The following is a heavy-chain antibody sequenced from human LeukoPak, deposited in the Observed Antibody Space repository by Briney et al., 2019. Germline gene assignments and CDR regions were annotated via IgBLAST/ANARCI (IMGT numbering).Heavy chain of an antibody. J-gene: IGHJ3*02. Sequence: ASVKVSCKASGGTFSSYAISWVRQAPGQGLEWMGRIIPIFGTANYAQKLQGRVTITTDESTSTAYMELSSLRSEDTAVYYCARLPSMTMVVTDAFDIWGQGTMVTVSS. V-gene: IGHV1-69*05. D-gene: IGHD4-23*01. CDR1: GGTFSSYA. CDR3: ARLPSMTMVVTDAFDI. CDR2: IIPIFGTA.